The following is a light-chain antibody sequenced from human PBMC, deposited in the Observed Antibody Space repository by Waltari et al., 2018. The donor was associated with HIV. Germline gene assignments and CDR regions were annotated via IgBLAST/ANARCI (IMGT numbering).Light chain of an antibody. Sequence: QSALTQPASVSGSPGQSITISCTGTSSDVGGYNYVSWYQQHPGKAPKLMIYDVSNRPSGVSNRVSGSKSGNTASLTIFGLQAEDEADYYCSSYTSSSALYVVFGGGTKLTVL. CDR2: DVS. CDR3: SSYTSSSALYVV. V-gene: IGLV2-14*03. J-gene: IGLJ2*01. CDR1: SSDVGGYNY.